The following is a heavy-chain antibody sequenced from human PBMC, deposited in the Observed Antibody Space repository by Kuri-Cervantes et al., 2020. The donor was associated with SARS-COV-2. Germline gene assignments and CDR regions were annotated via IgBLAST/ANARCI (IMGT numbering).Heavy chain of an antibody. CDR1: GFTFSSYW. J-gene: IGHJ6*02. CDR3: ARDQYDFWSGYLRGIGDV. CDR2: INSDGSST. Sequence: GGSLRLSCAASGFTFSSYWMHWVRQAPGKGLAWVSRINSDGSSTSYADSVKGRFTISRDNAKNTLYLQMNSLRAEDTAVYYCARDQYDFWSGYLRGIGDVWGQGTTVTVSS. D-gene: IGHD3-3*01. V-gene: IGHV3-74*01.